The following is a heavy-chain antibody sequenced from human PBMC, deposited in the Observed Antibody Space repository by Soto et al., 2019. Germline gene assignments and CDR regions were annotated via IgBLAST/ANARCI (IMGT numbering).Heavy chain of an antibody. CDR2: IYYSGST. D-gene: IGHD5-12*01. CDR1: GGSISSYY. CDR3: ARVSPEYSGYDYLSDAFDI. J-gene: IGHJ3*02. V-gene: IGHV4-59*01. Sequence: SETLSLTCTVSGGSISSYYWSWIRQPPGKGLEWIGYIYYSGSTNYNPSLKSRVTISVDTSKNQFSLKLSSVTAADTAVYYCARVSPEYSGYDYLSDAFDIWGQGTMVTVSS.